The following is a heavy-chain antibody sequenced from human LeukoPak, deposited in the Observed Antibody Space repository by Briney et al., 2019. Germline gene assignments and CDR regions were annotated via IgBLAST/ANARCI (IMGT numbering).Heavy chain of an antibody. V-gene: IGHV3-48*03. Sequence: GGSLRLSCAASGFTFSSYEMNWVRQAPGKGLEWVSYISSSGSTIYYADSVKGRFTISRDNAKNSLYLQMNSLRAEDTAVYYCARRQPLLYEVAFDYWGQGTLVTGSS. CDR2: ISSSGSTI. D-gene: IGHD2-2*02. CDR3: ARRQPLLYEVAFDY. CDR1: GFTFSSYE. J-gene: IGHJ4*02.